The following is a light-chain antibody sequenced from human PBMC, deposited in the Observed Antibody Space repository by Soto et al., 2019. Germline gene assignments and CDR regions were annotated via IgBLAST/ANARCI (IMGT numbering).Light chain of an antibody. CDR3: QQYNNWPPLYT. CDR1: QSVRNN. V-gene: IGKV3-15*01. J-gene: IGKJ2*01. Sequence: EIVMTQSPATLSLSPGERANLSCRASQSVRNNLAWYQQKPGQAPRLLIYDASTRATGIPARFSGSGSGTEFTLTITSLQSEDFAIYSCQQYNNWPPLYTFGQGTKLEI. CDR2: DAS.